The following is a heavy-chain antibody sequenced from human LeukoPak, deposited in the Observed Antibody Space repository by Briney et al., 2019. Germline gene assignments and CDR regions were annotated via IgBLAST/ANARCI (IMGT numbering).Heavy chain of an antibody. Sequence: GASVKVSCKASGYTFSSYDINWVRQATGQGLEWMGWMNPISGNTGYAQKFQGRVTITRDNSINTAYMDLTNLRSEDTAVYYCARAHTIWFGELWDYFDYWGQGTLVTVSS. CDR3: ARAHTIWFGELWDYFDY. J-gene: IGHJ4*02. V-gene: IGHV1-8*01. CDR1: GYTFSSYD. D-gene: IGHD3-10*01. CDR2: MNPISGNT.